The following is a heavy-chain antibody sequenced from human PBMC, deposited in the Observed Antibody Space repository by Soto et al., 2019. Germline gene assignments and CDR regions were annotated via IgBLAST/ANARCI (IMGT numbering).Heavy chain of an antibody. CDR3: ARDLTTVTDDAFDI. CDR1: GYTFTSYY. Sequence: ASVKVSCKASGYTFTSYYMHWVRQAPGQGLEWMGIINPSGGSTSYAQKFQGRVTITADESTSTAYMELSSLRSEDTAVYYCARDLTTVTDDAFDIWGQGTMVTVSS. V-gene: IGHV1-46*01. D-gene: IGHD4-17*01. J-gene: IGHJ3*02. CDR2: INPSGGST.